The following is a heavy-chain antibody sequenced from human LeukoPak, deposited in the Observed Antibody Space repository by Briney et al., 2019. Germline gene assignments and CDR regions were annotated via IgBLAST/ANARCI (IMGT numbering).Heavy chain of an antibody. Sequence: GGSLRLSSAASGFTFTNAWMSWVRQAPGKGLEWVGRIKSKTDGGTADYAAPVKGRFTISRDDSKNTLYLQMNSLKSEDTAVYYCSRRLYGNFVDWFDPWGQGTLVTVSS. CDR1: GFTFTNAW. J-gene: IGHJ5*02. CDR3: SRRLYGNFVDWFDP. CDR2: IKSKTDGGTA. D-gene: IGHD4-11*01. V-gene: IGHV3-15*01.